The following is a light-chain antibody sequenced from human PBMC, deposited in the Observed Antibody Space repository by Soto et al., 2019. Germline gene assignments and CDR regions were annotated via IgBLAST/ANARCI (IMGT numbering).Light chain of an antibody. V-gene: IGKV2-28*01. J-gene: IGKJ4*01. CDR3: MQALQTPLT. CDR2: LGS. Sequence: DIVMTQSPLSLPITPGEPASISCRSSQSRLHSTGYNYLDWYLQKPGQSPQLLIYLGSNRASGAPDRFSGSGSGTDFTLQISRVEAEDVGVYYCMQALQTPLTFGGGTKVEIK. CDR1: QSRLHSTGYNY.